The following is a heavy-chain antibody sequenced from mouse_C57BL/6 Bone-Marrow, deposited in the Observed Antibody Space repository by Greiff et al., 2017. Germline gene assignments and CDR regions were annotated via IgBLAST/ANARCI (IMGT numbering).Heavy chain of an antibody. CDR1: GYTFTSYW. V-gene: IGHV1-64*01. CDR3: ASSPFYYGNYVWFAY. CDR2: IHPNSGST. Sequence: QVQLQQPGAELVKPGASVKLSCKASGYTFTSYWMHWVKQRPGQGLEWIGMIHPNSGSTNYNEKFKSKATLTVDKSSSTAYMQLSSLTSEDSAVYYCASSPFYYGNYVWFAYWGQGTLVTVSA. D-gene: IGHD2-1*01. J-gene: IGHJ3*01.